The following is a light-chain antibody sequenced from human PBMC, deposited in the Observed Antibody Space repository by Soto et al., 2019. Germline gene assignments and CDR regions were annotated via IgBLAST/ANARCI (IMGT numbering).Light chain of an antibody. CDR2: KVS. CDR3: CSYTRSYTWV. V-gene: IGLV2-14*01. CDR1: SSDVGDGDF. J-gene: IGLJ3*02. Sequence: QSALTQPASVSGSPRQSITISCTGTSSDVGDGDFVSWYQQRPGNAPKLMIYKVSNRPSGVSNRFSGSKSGNTASLTISWRQAEDEADYYCCSYTRSYTWVFGGGTKLTVL.